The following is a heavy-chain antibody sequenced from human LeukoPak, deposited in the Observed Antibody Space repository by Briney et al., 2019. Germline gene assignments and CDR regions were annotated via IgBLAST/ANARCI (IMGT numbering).Heavy chain of an antibody. Sequence: VGSLRLSCAASGFTFSRYYMHWVRQAPGKGLVWVSRINSDGSGTTYADSVKGRFTVSRDNAKNTLYLQMNSLRVEDTAMYYCTRVFAGDEYSSSGYWGQGTLVTVSS. CDR2: INSDGSGT. J-gene: IGHJ4*02. D-gene: IGHD6-13*01. V-gene: IGHV3-74*01. CDR1: GFTFSRYY. CDR3: TRVFAGDEYSSSGY.